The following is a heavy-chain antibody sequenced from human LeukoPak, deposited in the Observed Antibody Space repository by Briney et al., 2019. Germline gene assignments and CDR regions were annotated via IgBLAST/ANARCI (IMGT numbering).Heavy chain of an antibody. J-gene: IGHJ4*02. CDR2: ISGSGSPI. D-gene: IGHD3-10*01. CDR1: GFTFSIYS. Sequence: GGSLRLSCAASGFTFSIYSMNWVRQAPGKGLEWVSYISGSGSPISYATSVKGRFTISRDNAKNSLYLQMNSLRAEDTAVYYCAKPYYYGSRSYMDYWGQGTLVTVSS. CDR3: AKPYYYGSRSYMDY. V-gene: IGHV3-48*01.